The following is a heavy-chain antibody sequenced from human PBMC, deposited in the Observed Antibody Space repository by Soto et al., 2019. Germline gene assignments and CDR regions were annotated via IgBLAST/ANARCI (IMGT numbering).Heavy chain of an antibody. CDR2: ISGSGGST. J-gene: IGHJ4*03. V-gene: IGHV3-23*01. Sequence: GGSLRLSCAASGFTFSSYGMSWVRQAPGKGLEWVSAISGSGGSTYYADSVKGRFTISRDNSKNTLYLQMNSLRAEDTAVYYCAKDSGYGDYVVIDYWGQGTMVTVSS. D-gene: IGHD4-17*01. CDR1: GFTFSSYG. CDR3: AKDSGYGDYVVIDY.